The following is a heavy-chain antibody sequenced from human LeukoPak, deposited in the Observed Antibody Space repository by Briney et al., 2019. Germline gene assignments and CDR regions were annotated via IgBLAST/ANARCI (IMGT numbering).Heavy chain of an antibody. CDR1: GFTFSSYS. CDR3: ARELGYDILTNYGMDV. CDR2: ISSSSSYI. D-gene: IGHD3-9*01. J-gene: IGHJ6*02. V-gene: IGHV3-21*01. Sequence: PGGSLRLSCAASGFTFSSYSMNWVRQAPGKGLEWVSSISSSSSYIYYADSVKGRFTISRDNAKNSLYLQMNSLRAEDTAVYYCARELGYDILTNYGMDVWSQGTTVTVSS.